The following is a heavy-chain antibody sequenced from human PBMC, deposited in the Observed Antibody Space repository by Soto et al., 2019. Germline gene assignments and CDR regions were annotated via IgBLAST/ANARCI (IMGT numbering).Heavy chain of an antibody. V-gene: IGHV4-61*01. J-gene: IGHJ3*02. CDR3: ARGDSSGYSDDAFDI. Sequence: SETLSLTCTVSGGSVSSGSYYWSWIRQPPGKGLEWIGYIYYSGSTNYNPSLKSRVTISVDTSKNQFSLKLSSVTAADTAVYYCARGDSSGYSDDAFDIWGQGTMVTVSS. CDR2: IYYSGST. CDR1: GGSVSSGSYY. D-gene: IGHD3-22*01.